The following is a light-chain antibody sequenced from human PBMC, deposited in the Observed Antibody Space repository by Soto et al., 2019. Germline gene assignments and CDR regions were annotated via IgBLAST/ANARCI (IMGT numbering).Light chain of an antibody. CDR2: AAS. CDR1: QGISNY. V-gene: IGKV1-27*01. J-gene: IGKJ4*01. CDR3: QQTKTAQLT. Sequence: DIQMTQSPPSLAASVGDRVTITCRASQGISNYLVWYQQKPGKPPKPLIYAASTLESGVPSRFSGSGSGTHFSLTISSLQPEDVAAYYYQQTKTAQLTFGGGTRVEVK.